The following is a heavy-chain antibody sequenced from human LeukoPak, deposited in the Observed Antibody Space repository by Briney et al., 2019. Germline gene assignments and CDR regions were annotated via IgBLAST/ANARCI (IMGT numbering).Heavy chain of an antibody. CDR1: GFTFSSYE. D-gene: IGHD2-15*01. CDR2: ISSSGSTI. V-gene: IGHV3-48*03. CDR3: AKLTRPLVVVVAATLGNYFDY. Sequence: GGSLRLSCAASGFTFSSYEMNWVRQAPGKGLEWVSYISSSGSTIYYADSVKGRFTISRDNSKNTLYLQMNSLRAEDTAVYYCAKLTRPLVVVVAATLGNYFDYWGQGTLVTVSS. J-gene: IGHJ4*02.